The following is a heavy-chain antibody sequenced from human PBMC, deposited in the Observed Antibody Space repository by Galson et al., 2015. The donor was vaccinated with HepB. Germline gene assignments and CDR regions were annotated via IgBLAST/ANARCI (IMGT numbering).Heavy chain of an antibody. CDR1: GFTFSSYA. CDR3: ASLMDTAMVRLRLGIDY. J-gene: IGHJ4*02. CDR2: ISGSGGST. Sequence: SLRLSCAASGFTFSSYAMSWVRQAPGKGLEWVSAISGSGGSTYYADSVKGRFTISRDNSKNTLYLQMNSLRAEDTAVYYCASLMDTAMVRLRLGIDYWGQGTLVTVSS. D-gene: IGHD5-18*01. V-gene: IGHV3-23*01.